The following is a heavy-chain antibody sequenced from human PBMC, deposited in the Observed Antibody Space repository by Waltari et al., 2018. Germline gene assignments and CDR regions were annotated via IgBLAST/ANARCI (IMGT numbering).Heavy chain of an antibody. D-gene: IGHD3-10*01. V-gene: IGHV5-51*01. CDR2: IYPRDSAA. J-gene: IGHJ4*02. Sequence: EVQLVQSGAEVKKPGESLKISCQGSGYSFTDYWIGWVRQMPGEGLEWMGIIYPRDSAAKYNPSFQGQVIISVDKSISTTFLQWSSLKASDNAMYYCARFGRPTFDYWGQGTLVTVSS. CDR1: GYSFTDYW. CDR3: ARFGRPTFDY.